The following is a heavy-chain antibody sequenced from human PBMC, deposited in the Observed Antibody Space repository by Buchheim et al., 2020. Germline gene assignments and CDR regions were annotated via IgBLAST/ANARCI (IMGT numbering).Heavy chain of an antibody. CDR1: GGSFSGYY. Sequence: QVQLQQWGAGLLKPSETLSLTCAVYGGSFSGYYWSWIRQPPGKGLEWIGEINHSGSTNYNPSLKSRVTISVDTSKHQFSLKLSSVTAADTAVYYCHLISSGWFYFDYWGQGTL. CDR3: HLISSGWFYFDY. V-gene: IGHV4-34*01. D-gene: IGHD6-19*01. CDR2: INHSGST. J-gene: IGHJ4*02.